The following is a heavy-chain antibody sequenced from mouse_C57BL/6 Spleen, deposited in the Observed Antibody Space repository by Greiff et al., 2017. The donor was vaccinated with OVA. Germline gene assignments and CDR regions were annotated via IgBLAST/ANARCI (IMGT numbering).Heavy chain of an antibody. CDR2: INPNNGGT. Sequence: VQLKEPGPELVKPGASVKIPCKASGYTFTDYNMDWVKQSHGKSLEWIGDINPNNGGTIYNQKFKGKATLTVDKSSSTAYMELRSLTSDDTAVYYCAREVYGNYLYCFDYWGQGTTLTVSS. J-gene: IGHJ2*01. D-gene: IGHD2-1*01. CDR3: AREVYGNYLYCFDY. V-gene: IGHV1-18*01. CDR1: GYTFTDYN.